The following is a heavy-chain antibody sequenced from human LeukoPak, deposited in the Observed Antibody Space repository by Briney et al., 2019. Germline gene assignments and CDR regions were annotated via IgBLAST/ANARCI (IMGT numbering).Heavy chain of an antibody. CDR3: ARDTTRNYDSSGYHDY. CDR1: GFTFSSYG. CDR2: IWYDGSNK. D-gene: IGHD3-22*01. Sequence: GGSLRLSCAASGFTFSSYGMHWVRQAPGKGLKWVAVIWYDGSNKYYADSVKGRFTISRDNSKNTLYLQMNSLRAEDTAVYYCARDTTRNYDSSGYHDYWGQGTLVTVSS. V-gene: IGHV3-33*01. J-gene: IGHJ4*02.